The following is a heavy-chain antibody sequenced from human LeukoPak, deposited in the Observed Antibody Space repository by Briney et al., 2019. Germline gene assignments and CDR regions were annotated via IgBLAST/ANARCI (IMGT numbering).Heavy chain of an antibody. Sequence: SETLSLTCAVYGGSFSGYYWSWIRQPPGKGLEWIGEVNHSGSTNYNPSLKSRVTISVDTSKNQFSLKLSSVTAADTAVYYCARRLQGYYYYYMDVWGKGTTVTVSS. CDR1: GGSFSGYY. CDR3: ARRLQGYYYYYMDV. D-gene: IGHD5-24*01. V-gene: IGHV4-34*01. J-gene: IGHJ6*03. CDR2: VNHSGST.